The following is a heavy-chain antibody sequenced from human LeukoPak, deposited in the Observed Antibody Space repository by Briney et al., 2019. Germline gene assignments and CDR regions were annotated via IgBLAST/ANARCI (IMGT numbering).Heavy chain of an antibody. CDR1: GGSISNYY. J-gene: IGHJ4*02. Sequence: AETLSLTCTVSGGSISNYYWRWIRQPPGKGLEWIGHIDYIGSTIYTDSLKSRVTILVDRTTNRFALELTSLTAAETAVYYCARSPTVAGWAYYFDSWGQGALVTVSS. CDR2: IDYIGST. D-gene: IGHD6-19*01. CDR3: ARSPTVAGWAYYFDS. V-gene: IGHV4-59*01.